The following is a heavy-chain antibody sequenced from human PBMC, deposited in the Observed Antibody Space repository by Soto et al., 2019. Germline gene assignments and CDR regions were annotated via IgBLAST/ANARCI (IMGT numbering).Heavy chain of an antibody. CDR2: IIPIFGTA. CDR3: ARVVRDSTRNYYYYGFDV. D-gene: IGHD2-15*01. CDR1: GGTFGAYA. Sequence: QVQLVQSGAEVKKPGSSVKVSCKASGGTFGAYAINWVRQAPGQGLEWMGGIIPIFGTANYARKFQVRVILSADESTNTAFMELNSLRSEDMAVYYCARVVRDSTRNYYYYGFDVWGQGTTVAVTS. V-gene: IGHV1-69*01. J-gene: IGHJ6*02.